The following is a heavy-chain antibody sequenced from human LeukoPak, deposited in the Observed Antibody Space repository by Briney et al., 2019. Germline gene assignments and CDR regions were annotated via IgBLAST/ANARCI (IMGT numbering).Heavy chain of an antibody. CDR2: IYYSGST. D-gene: IGHD3-22*01. J-gene: IGHJ4*02. CDR1: GYSMSSGYY. V-gene: IGHV4-38-2*02. CDR3: ARDRYYYDSSGYKVFDY. Sequence: SETLSLTCTVSGYSMSSGYYWGWIRQPPERGLEWIGSIYYSGSTYYNPSLKSRVTISVDTSKNQFSLKLSSVTAADTAVYYCARDRYYYDSSGYKVFDYWGQGTLVTVSS.